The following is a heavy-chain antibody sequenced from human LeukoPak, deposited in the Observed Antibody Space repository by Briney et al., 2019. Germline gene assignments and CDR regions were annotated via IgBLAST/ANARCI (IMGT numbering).Heavy chain of an antibody. CDR3: ARDIFAESDFWSGGI. V-gene: IGHV4-34*01. J-gene: IGHJ3*02. CDR2: INHSGST. D-gene: IGHD3-3*01. Sequence: SETLSLTCAVYGGSFSGYYWSWIRQPPGKGLEWIGEINHSGSTNYNPSLKSRVTISVDTSKNQFSLKLSSVTAADTAVYYCARDIFAESDFWSGGIWGQGTMVTVSS. CDR1: GGSFSGYY.